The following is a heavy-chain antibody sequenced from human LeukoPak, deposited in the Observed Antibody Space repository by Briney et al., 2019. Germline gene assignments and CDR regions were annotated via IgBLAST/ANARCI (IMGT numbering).Heavy chain of an antibody. D-gene: IGHD3-22*01. CDR1: GFTFSSYG. CDR2: ISSSSSYI. J-gene: IGHJ4*02. V-gene: IGHV3-21*01. CDR3: ARVAPHYYDSSGYYDFDY. Sequence: GGSLRLSCAASGFTFSSYGMNWVRQAPGKGLEWVSSISSSSSYIYYADSVKGRFTISRDNAKNSLYLQMNSLRAEDTAVYYCARVAPHYYDSSGYYDFDYWGQGTLVTVSS.